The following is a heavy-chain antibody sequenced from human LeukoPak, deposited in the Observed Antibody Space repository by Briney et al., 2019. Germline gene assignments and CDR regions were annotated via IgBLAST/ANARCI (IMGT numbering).Heavy chain of an antibody. CDR3: ARDLSGVTGYTYGRGIDY. CDR2: INWNGGST. J-gene: IGHJ4*02. CDR1: GFTFDDYG. Sequence: GGSLRLSCAASGFTFDDYGMSWVRQAPGKGLEWVSGINWNGGSTGYADSVKGRFTISRDNAKNSLYLQMNSLRAEDTAVYYCARDLSGVTGYTYGRGIDYWGQGTLVTVSS. V-gene: IGHV3-20*04. D-gene: IGHD5-18*01.